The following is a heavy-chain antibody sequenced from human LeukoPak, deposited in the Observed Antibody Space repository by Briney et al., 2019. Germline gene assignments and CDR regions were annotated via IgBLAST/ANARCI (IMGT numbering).Heavy chain of an antibody. V-gene: IGHV3-48*03. Sequence: GGSLRLSCAASGFTLSSYEMNWVRQAPGKGLEWISYISYDGNTIYYADSVRGRFTISRDNAKNSLYLQMNSLRAEDTAVYYCAGESYVTMKPGDYWGQGTLVTVSS. D-gene: IGHD3-22*01. CDR2: ISYDGNTI. CDR3: AGESYVTMKPGDY. J-gene: IGHJ4*02. CDR1: GFTLSSYE.